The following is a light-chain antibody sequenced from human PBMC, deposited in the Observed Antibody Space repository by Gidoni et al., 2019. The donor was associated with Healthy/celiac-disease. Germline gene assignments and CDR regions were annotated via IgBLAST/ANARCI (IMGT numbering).Light chain of an antibody. Sequence: DIQMTQSPSSLSASVGDRVTITCRASPSISSYLNWYQQKPGKAPKLLIYAASSLQSGVPSRFSGSGSGTDFTLTISSLQPEDFATYYCQQSYSTPMYTLGQGTKLEIK. CDR1: PSISSY. CDR2: AAS. V-gene: IGKV1-39*01. J-gene: IGKJ2*01. CDR3: QQSYSTPMYT.